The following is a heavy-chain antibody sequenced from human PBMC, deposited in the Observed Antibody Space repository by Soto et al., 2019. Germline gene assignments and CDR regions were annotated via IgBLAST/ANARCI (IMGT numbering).Heavy chain of an antibody. V-gene: IGHV4-59*01. J-gene: IGHJ5*02. Sequence: SETLSLTCTVSGGSISSYYWSWIRQPPGKGLEWIGYIYYSGSTNYNPSLKSRVTISVDTSKNQFSLKLSSVTAADTAVYYCARARGGAGTLNCFDPWGQGTLVTVSS. D-gene: IGHD6-13*01. CDR1: GGSISSYY. CDR3: ARARGGAGTLNCFDP. CDR2: IYYSGST.